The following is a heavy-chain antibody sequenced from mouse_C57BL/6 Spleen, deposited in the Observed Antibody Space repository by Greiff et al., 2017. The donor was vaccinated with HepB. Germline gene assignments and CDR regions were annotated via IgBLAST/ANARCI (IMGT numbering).Heavy chain of an antibody. J-gene: IGHJ1*03. CDR1: GYAFSSSW. Sequence: QVQLQQSGPELVKPGASVKISCKASGYAFSSSWMNWVKQRPGKGLEWIGRIYPGDGDTNYNGKFKGKATLTADKSTSTAYMQLSSLTSEESSVYFCARDYGSIWYFGVWGTVTTVTVA. D-gene: IGHD1-1*01. CDR3: ARDYGSIWYFGV. V-gene: IGHV1-82*01. CDR2: IYPGDGDT.